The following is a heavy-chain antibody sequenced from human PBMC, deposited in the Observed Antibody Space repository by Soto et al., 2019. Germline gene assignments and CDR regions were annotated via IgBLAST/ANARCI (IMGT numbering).Heavy chain of an antibody. J-gene: IGHJ4*02. CDR1: GFIFSDYA. Sequence: QVQLVESGGGVVQPGRSLRLSCAASGFIFSDYAMHWVRQAPGKGLEWVAVRSYGGDNKYYADSVRGRFAISRDNLKNTLDLVRDRLNHADPGVYNCAKARHSHRWYGLEGDFWVQGTLVTVSS. D-gene: IGHD6-13*01. CDR2: RSYGGDNK. CDR3: AKARHSHRWYGLEGDF. V-gene: IGHV3-30*09.